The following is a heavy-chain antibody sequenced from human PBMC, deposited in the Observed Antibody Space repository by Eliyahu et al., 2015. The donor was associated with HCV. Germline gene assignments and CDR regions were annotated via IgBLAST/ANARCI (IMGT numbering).Heavy chain of an antibody. Sequence: QLQLQESGPGLVKPSETLSLTCTVSGGSISSSSYYWGWIRQPPGKGLEWIGSIYYSGSTYYNPSLKSRVTISVDTSKNQFSLKLSSVTAADTAVYYCARDSSEGGIDYWGQGTLVTVSS. CDR1: GGSISSSSYY. CDR3: ARDSSEGGIDY. J-gene: IGHJ4*02. V-gene: IGHV4-39*07. D-gene: IGHD1-26*01. CDR2: IYYSGST.